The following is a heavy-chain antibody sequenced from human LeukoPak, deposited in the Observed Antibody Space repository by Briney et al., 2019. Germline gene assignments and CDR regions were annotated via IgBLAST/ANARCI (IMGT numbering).Heavy chain of an antibody. J-gene: IGHJ6*02. V-gene: IGHV3-33*01. CDR3: ARDPGISAAGTYFYGMDV. Sequence: GGSLRLSCAASGFTFSSYGMHWVRQAPGKGLEGVAVIWYDGSNKYYADSVKGRFTISRDNAKKTLYLQMNSLRAEDTAVYYSARDPGISAAGTYFYGMDVWGQGTTVTVSS. CDR1: GFTFSSYG. CDR2: IWYDGSNK. D-gene: IGHD6-13*01.